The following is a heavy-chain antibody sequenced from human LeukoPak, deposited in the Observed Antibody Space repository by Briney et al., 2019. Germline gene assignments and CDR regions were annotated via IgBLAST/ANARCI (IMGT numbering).Heavy chain of an antibody. D-gene: IGHD6-13*01. CDR2: IYYSGST. Sequence: SETLSLTCTVSGGSISSYYWSWIRQPPGKGLEWIGYIYYSGSTNYNPSLKSRVTISVDTSKNQFSLKLSSVTAADTAVYYCAREGAGLVHWGQRTLVTVSS. CDR3: AREGAGLVH. J-gene: IGHJ4*02. V-gene: IGHV4-59*01. CDR1: GGSISSYY.